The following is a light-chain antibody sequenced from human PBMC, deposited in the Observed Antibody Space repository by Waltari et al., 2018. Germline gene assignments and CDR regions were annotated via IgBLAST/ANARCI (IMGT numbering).Light chain of an antibody. Sequence: SYELTQSPSVSVSPGQTASITCSGDKLGEKHVSWYQLRPGQSPLLVISHDNKRPSGIPERFSGSNSGNTATLTISGTQSIDEADYYCQAWDNSVVFGGGTKLTVL. CDR3: QAWDNSVV. J-gene: IGLJ2*01. CDR2: HDN. V-gene: IGLV3-1*01. CDR1: KLGEKH.